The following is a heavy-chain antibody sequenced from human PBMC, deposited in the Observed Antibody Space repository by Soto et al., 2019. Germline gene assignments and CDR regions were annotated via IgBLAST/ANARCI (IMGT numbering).Heavy chain of an antibody. CDR3: ARDIGDFWSGYSSYYYYGMDV. J-gene: IGHJ6*02. V-gene: IGHV1-69*13. Sequence: SVKVSCKASGGTFSSYAISWVRQAPGQGLEWMGGIIPIFGTAKYAQKFQGRVTITADESTSTAYMELSSLRSEDTSVYYCARDIGDFWSGYSSYYYYGMDVWG. CDR2: IIPIFGTA. D-gene: IGHD3-3*01. CDR1: GGTFSSYA.